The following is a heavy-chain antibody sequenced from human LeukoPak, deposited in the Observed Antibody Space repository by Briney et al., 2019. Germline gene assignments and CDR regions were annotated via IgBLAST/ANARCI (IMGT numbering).Heavy chain of an antibody. CDR3: VRDRSPGYFDY. Sequence: GGSLRLSCAASGFTFSSYRMNWVRQAPGKELDWVSSISSSHNNIYYADSVKGRFSISRDNAKNSLLLQMNSLRAEDTAVYYCVRDRSPGYFDYWGQGTLVTVSS. D-gene: IGHD3-10*01. V-gene: IGHV3-21*01. CDR2: ISSSHNNI. CDR1: GFTFSSYR. J-gene: IGHJ4*02.